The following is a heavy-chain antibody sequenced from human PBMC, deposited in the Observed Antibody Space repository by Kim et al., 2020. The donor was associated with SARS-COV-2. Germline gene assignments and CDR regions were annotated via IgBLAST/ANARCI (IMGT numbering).Heavy chain of an antibody. Sequence: GGSLRLSCAASGFTFSNAWMSWVRQAPGKGLEWVGRIKSKTDGGTTDYAAPVKGRFTISRDDSKNTLYLQMNSLKTEDTAVYYCTTLLIAAAALDYWGQGTLVTVSS. CDR1: GFTFSNAW. D-gene: IGHD6-13*01. J-gene: IGHJ4*02. CDR3: TTLLIAAAALDY. V-gene: IGHV3-15*01. CDR2: IKSKTDGGTT.